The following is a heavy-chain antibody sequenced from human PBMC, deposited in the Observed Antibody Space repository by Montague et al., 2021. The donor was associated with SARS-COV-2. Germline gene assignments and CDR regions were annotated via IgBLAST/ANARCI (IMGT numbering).Heavy chain of an antibody. Sequence: SETLSLTCHVYGASFSGYYWSWVRQSAGKGLEWIGEVIQSGTTNXNPSRKCRVTISIDSSNDRFSLRLTSLTAADTGVYYCASGEFFYYGSGNYYRSALDDWGQGTTVTVSS. CDR2: VIQSGTT. D-gene: IGHD3-10*01. CDR1: GASFSGYY. CDR3: ASGEFFYYGSGNYYRSALDD. J-gene: IGHJ6*02. V-gene: IGHV4-34*12.